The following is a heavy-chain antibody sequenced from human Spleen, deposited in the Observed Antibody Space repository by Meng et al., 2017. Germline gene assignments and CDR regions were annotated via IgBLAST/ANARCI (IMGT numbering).Heavy chain of an antibody. Sequence: EVQLLESGGGLVQPGGSLRLSCAVSGFTFTYSAMSWVRQAPGKGLEWVACIDIGGENTKYAGSVRGRFTISRDNSRSTLHLQMNSLRVEDTAVYYCAKEIRPNDYWGQGTLVTVSS. CDR1: GFTFTYSA. CDR2: IDIGGENT. CDR3: AKEIRPNDY. J-gene: IGHJ4*02. V-gene: IGHV3-23*03.